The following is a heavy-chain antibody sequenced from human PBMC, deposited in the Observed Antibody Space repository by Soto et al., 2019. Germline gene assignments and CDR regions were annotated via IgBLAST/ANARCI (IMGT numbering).Heavy chain of an antibody. CDR2: IYYSGST. J-gene: IGHJ4*02. CDR1: GGSVSSGSYY. V-gene: IGHV4-61*01. Sequence: QVQLQESGPGLVKPSETLSLTCTVSGGSVSSGSYYWSWIRQPPGKGLEWIGYIYYSGSTNYNPSLKSRATISVDTSKNQFSLKLSSVTAADTAVYYCARATGDGSDYWGQGTLVTVSS. D-gene: IGHD5-12*01. CDR3: ARATGDGSDY.